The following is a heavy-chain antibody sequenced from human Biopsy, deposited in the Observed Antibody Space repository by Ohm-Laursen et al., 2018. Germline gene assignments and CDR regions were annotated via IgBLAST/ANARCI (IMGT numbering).Heavy chain of an antibody. CDR2: INQAGTT. CDR3: ARHAPSYSGSYWRYFDL. J-gene: IGHJ2*01. D-gene: IGHD1-26*01. V-gene: IGHV4-34*01. Sequence: GTLSLTWAVFSKTFSDYQWSWIRQPPGKGLEWIGQINQAGTTNYNPSLKSRVSISADASKNEFSLRLTSVTAADTAVYYCARHAPSYSGSYWRYFDLWGRGTLVTVSS. CDR1: SKTFSDYQ.